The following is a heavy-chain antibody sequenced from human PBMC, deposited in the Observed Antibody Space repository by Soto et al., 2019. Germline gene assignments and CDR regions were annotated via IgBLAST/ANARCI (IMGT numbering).Heavy chain of an antibody. V-gene: IGHV3-74*01. CDR2: INGDGTTT. CDR3: ARDPRNKGFDP. CDR1: GFTFSAYW. J-gene: IGHJ5*02. D-gene: IGHD4-4*01. Sequence: EGQLVESGGGSVQPGGSLRLSCAASGFTFSAYWMHWVRQVPGKGLVWVSCINGDGTTTRYADSVRGRFTISRDNAKNTLYVQINSLRAEDTAVYYCARDPRNKGFDPWGQGTLVIVSS.